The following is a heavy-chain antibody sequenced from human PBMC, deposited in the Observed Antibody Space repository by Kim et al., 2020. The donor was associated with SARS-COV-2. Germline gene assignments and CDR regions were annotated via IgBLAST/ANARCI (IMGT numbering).Heavy chain of an antibody. Sequence: GGSLRLSCAASGFTFSSYGMHWVRQAPGKGLEWVAVIWYDGSNKYYADSVKGRFTISRDNSKNTLYLQMNSLRAEDTAVYYCARGAGGVGHYYYYGMDVWGQGPTVTVS. J-gene: IGHJ6*02. CDR3: ARGAGGVGHYYYYGMDV. CDR1: GFTFSSYG. D-gene: IGHD2-8*02. CDR2: IWYDGSNK. V-gene: IGHV3-33*01.